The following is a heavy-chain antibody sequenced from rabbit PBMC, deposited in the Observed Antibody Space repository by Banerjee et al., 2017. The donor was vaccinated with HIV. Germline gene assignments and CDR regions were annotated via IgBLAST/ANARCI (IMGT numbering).Heavy chain of an antibody. J-gene: IGHJ4*01. V-gene: IGHV1S40*01. CDR1: GFSFSSSYD. CDR2: IEAGSSGST. Sequence: QSLEESGGGLVKPGASLTLTCTASGFSFSSSYDMCWVRQAPGKGLEWIACIEAGSSGSTDYAVWAKGRFTASKTSSTTVTLQMTSLTAADTATYFCAKDPAGGGSWYFGVWGPGTLVTVS. CDR3: AKDPAGGGSWYFGV. D-gene: IGHD8-1*01.